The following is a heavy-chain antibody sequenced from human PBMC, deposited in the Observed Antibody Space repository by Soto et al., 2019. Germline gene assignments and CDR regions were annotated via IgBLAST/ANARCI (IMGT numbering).Heavy chain of an antibody. V-gene: IGHV4-34*01. D-gene: IGHD2-8*02. CDR3: ARSTRGRGVDY. Sequence: PSETLSLTCAVYGGSFSGYYWSWIRQPPGKGLEWIGEINHSGSTNYNPSLKSRVTISVDTSKNQFSLKLSSVTAADTAVYYCARSTRGRGVDYWGPGTLVPVSS. CDR2: INHSGST. J-gene: IGHJ4*02. CDR1: GGSFSGYY.